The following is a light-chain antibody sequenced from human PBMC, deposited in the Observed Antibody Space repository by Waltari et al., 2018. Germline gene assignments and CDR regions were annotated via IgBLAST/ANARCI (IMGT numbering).Light chain of an antibody. CDR1: QTVLYSSSNKNY. J-gene: IGKJ2*02. Sequence: DIVMTQSPDSLAVSLGERATINCKSSQTVLYSSSNKNYLSWYQQKPGQPPKLPIYWASTRESGVPDRFSGSGSGTDFTLTISSLQAEDVAVYYCQQYFITPGTFGQGTKLEIK. CDR3: QQYFITPGT. CDR2: WAS. V-gene: IGKV4-1*01.